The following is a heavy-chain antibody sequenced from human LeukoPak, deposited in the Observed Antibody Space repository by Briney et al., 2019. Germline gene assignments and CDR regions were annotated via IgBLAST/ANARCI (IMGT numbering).Heavy chain of an antibody. J-gene: IGHJ4*02. D-gene: IGHD5-12*01. CDR1: GGSFSGYY. Sequence: SETLSLTCAVYGGSFSGYYCTWIRQPPGKGLEWIGEINHSGSANYNPSLNSRVTISVDTSKNQFSLKMSSVTAADTATYYCARGSGYTGNEDWGQGTLVTVSS. CDR3: ARGSGYTGNED. V-gene: IGHV4-34*01. CDR2: INHSGSA.